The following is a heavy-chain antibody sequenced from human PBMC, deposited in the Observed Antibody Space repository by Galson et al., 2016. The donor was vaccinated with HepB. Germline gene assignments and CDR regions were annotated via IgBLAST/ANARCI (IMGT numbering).Heavy chain of an antibody. J-gene: IGHJ4*02. Sequence: SETLSLTCTVSGASIHDYYWSWIRQPPGKGLEYIAYVYYNGNINYNPSLESRVTVSVDTSKNQFSLKLTSVTAADTAMYYCAWEVGGQLASFDSWGLGTLVTVSS. CDR3: AWEVGGQLASFDS. V-gene: IGHV4-59*01. D-gene: IGHD6-6*01. CDR2: VYYNGNI. CDR1: GASIHDYY.